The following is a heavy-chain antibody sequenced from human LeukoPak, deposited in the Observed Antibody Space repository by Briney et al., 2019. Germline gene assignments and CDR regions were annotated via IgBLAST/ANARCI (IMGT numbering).Heavy chain of an antibody. J-gene: IGHJ3*02. CDR3: ARLPYYYDSSGYWGAFDI. V-gene: IGHV4-59*08. D-gene: IGHD3-22*01. Sequence: PSETLSLTCTVSGGSITSKHWSWIRQPPGKGLEWIGYIYYSGSTNYNPSLKSRVTISVDTSKNQFSLKLSSVTAADTAVYYCARLPYYYDSSGYWGAFDIWGQGTMVTVSS. CDR2: IYYSGST. CDR1: GGSITSKH.